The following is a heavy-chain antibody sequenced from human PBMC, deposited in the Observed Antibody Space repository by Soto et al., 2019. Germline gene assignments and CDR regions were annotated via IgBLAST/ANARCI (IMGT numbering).Heavy chain of an antibody. D-gene: IGHD3-22*01. V-gene: IGHV3-48*01. CDR1: GFTFSSYS. CDR2: ISSSSRTI. Sequence: EVQLVESGGGLVQPGGSLRLSCAASGFTFSSYSMSWVRQAPGKGLEWVSYISSSSRTIYYADSVKGRFTISRDNAKNSLYLQMNSLRAEDTAVYYCASATRYYYDSSGYSEYWGQGSLVTVSS. CDR3: ASATRYYYDSSGYSEY. J-gene: IGHJ4*02.